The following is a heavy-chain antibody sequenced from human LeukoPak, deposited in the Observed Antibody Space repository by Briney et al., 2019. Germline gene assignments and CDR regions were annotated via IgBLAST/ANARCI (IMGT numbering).Heavy chain of an antibody. D-gene: IGHD2-21*02. CDR3: ARGLAYCGGDCYPDAFDI. J-gene: IGHJ3*02. V-gene: IGHV4-30-2*01. Sequence: PSQTLSLTCTVSGGSISSGGYYWSWIRQPPGKGLEWIGYIYHSGSTYYNPSLKSRVTISVDRSKNQFSLKLSSVTAADTAVYYCARGLAYCGGDCYPDAFDIWGQGTMVTVSS. CDR2: IYHSGST. CDR1: GGSISSGGYY.